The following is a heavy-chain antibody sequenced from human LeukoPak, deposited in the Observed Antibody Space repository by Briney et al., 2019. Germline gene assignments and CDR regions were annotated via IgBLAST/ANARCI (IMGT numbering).Heavy chain of an antibody. J-gene: IGHJ4*02. V-gene: IGHV3-7*01. Sequence: PGGSLRFSCAASGFTFSSYWMSWVRQAPGKGLEWVANIKQDGSEKYYVDSVKGRFTISRDNAKNSLYLQMNSLRAEDTAVYYCARVQPSYYYDSSGSSFDYWGQGTLVTVSS. CDR1: GFTFSSYW. CDR3: ARVQPSYYYDSSGSSFDY. CDR2: IKQDGSEK. D-gene: IGHD3-22*01.